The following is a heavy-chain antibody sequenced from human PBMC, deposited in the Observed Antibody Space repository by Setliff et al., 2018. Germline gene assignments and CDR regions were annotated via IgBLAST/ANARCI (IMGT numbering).Heavy chain of an antibody. CDR2: TIPFFGTT. J-gene: IGHJ4*02. CDR1: GYTFTSYG. CDR3: ARDMGATSAEDY. V-gene: IGHV1-69*05. Sequence: SVKVSCKASGYTFTSYGVTWVRQAPGQGLEWMGGTIPFFGTTNYAQKFQGRVTITTDTSISTAYMELNRVRSDDTAIYYCARDMGATSAEDYWGQGTLVTVSS.